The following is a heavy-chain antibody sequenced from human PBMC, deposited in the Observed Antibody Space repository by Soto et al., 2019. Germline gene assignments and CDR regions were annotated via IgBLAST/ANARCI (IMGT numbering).Heavy chain of an antibody. D-gene: IGHD6-13*01. Sequence: SATLSLKCTVSGCAISSSSYDWGWIRQPSGKGLEWIGSIYYSGSTYYNPSLKSRVTISVDTSKNQFSLKLSSVTAADTAVYYCATTIASDFYYYGMDVCGQGNTVT. V-gene: IGHV4-39*01. CDR1: GCAISSSSYD. J-gene: IGHJ6*02. CDR2: IYYSGST. CDR3: ATTIASDFYYYGMDV.